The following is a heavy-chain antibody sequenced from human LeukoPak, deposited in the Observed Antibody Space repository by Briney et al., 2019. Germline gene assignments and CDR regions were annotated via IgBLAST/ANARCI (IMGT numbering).Heavy chain of an antibody. CDR1: GFTFSSYW. V-gene: IGHV3-74*01. D-gene: IGHD2-15*01. Sequence: PVGSLRLSCAASGFTFSSYWMHWVRQAPGKGLVWVARIKYDGSSTNYADSVKGRFTISRDNAKKTLYVQMNSLRAEDTAVYYCARALVAGVTLNALDIWGQGTMVTVSS. CDR3: ARALVAGVTLNALDI. J-gene: IGHJ3*02. CDR2: IKYDGSST.